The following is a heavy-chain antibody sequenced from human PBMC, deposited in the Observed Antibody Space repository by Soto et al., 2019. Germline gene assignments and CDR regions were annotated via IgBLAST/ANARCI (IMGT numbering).Heavy chain of an antibody. CDR3: AYDFWSGSHDAFDI. V-gene: IGHV1-58*02. CDR2: IVVGSGNT. Sequence: SVKVSCKASGFTFTSSAMQWVRQARGQRLEWIGWIVVGSGNTNYAQKYQERVTITRDMSTSTAYMELSSLRSEDTAVYYCAYDFWSGSHDAFDIWGQGTMVTVSS. CDR1: GFTFTSSA. J-gene: IGHJ3*02. D-gene: IGHD3-3*01.